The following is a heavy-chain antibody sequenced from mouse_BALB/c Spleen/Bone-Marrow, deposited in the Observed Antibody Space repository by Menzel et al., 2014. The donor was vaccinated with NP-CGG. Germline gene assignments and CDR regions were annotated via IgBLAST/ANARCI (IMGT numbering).Heavy chain of an antibody. V-gene: IGHV1-15*01. J-gene: IGHJ4*01. CDR1: GYTFTDYE. CDR2: IDPETGGT. CDR3: TRHWDYAMDY. Sequence: QAQLQQPDAELVGPGASVTLSCKASGYTFTDYEMHWVKQTPVHGLEWIGAIDPETGGTAYNQKFKGKATLTADKSSSTAYMELRSLTSEDSAVYYCTRHWDYAMDYWGQGTSVTVSS. D-gene: IGHD4-1*01.